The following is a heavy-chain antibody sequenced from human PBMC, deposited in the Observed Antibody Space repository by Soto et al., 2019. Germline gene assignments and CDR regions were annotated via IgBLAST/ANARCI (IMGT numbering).Heavy chain of an antibody. CDR2: ISGSGGST. CDR1: GFTCSSYA. Sequence: WGSLRLSCSASGFTCSSYAMSWFRQAPGKGLEWVSAISGSGGSTYYADSVKGRFTISRDNSKNTLYLQMNSLRAEDTAVYYCAKELYYDFWSGYSVYYYYGMDVWGQGTTVTVSS. J-gene: IGHJ6*02. CDR3: AKELYYDFWSGYSVYYYYGMDV. V-gene: IGHV3-23*01. D-gene: IGHD3-3*01.